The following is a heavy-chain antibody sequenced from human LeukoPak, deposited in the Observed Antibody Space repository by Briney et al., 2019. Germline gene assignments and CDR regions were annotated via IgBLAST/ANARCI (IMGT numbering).Heavy chain of an antibody. CDR2: ISGSGGSA. Sequence: GGSLRLSCTASGLTFTYYAMTWVRQAPGKGLEWVSLISGSGGSAKYADSVKGRSTISRDNSKDTLFLQMSSLRAEDTAIYYCAKVGSSGWYAMDVWGRGTSVTVS. CDR1: GLTFTYYA. V-gene: IGHV3-23*01. D-gene: IGHD6-19*01. CDR3: AKVGSSGWYAMDV. J-gene: IGHJ6*02.